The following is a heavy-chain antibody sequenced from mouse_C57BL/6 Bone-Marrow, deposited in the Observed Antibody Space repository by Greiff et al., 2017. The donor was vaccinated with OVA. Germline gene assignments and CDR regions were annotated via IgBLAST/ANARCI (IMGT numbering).Heavy chain of an antibody. CDR1: GYAFSSSW. V-gene: IGHV1-82*01. J-gene: IGHJ2*01. Sequence: ESGPELVKPGASVKISCKASGYAFSSSWMNWVKQRPGKGLEWIGRIYPGDGDTNYNGKFKGKATLTADKSSSTAYMQLSSLTSEDSAVYFCAGYYYGSSYDFDYWGQGTTLTVSS. CDR3: AGYYYGSSYDFDY. CDR2: IYPGDGDT. D-gene: IGHD1-1*01.